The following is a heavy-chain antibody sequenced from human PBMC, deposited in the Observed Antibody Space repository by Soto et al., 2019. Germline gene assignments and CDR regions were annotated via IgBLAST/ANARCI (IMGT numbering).Heavy chain of an antibody. D-gene: IGHD3-22*01. CDR3: ARPRGYYDGRWRCFDY. CDR1: GYRFTNYW. Sequence: EVQLVQSGAEVKKPGESLRISCKGSGYRFTNYWISWVRQMPGKGLEWMGRLDPSDSYSNYSPSFQGHVTISADKSISTAYLHWSSLKASDTDMYYCARPRGYYDGRWRCFDYWGQGPLVTVSS. CDR2: LDPSDSYS. J-gene: IGHJ4*02. V-gene: IGHV5-10-1*03.